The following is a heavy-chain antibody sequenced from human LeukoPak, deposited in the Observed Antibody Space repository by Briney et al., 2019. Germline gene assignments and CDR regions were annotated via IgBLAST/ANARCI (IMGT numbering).Heavy chain of an antibody. CDR1: GGSISSYY. V-gene: IGHV4-59*01. CDR2: VYYTGST. Sequence: PSETLSLTCTVSGGSISSYYWSWIRQPPGKGLEWIGFVYYTGSTNYSPSLKSRVTISVDTSKNQFSLKLSSVTAADTAVYYCAREYCSGGSCYGWFDPWGQGTLVAVSS. J-gene: IGHJ5*02. CDR3: AREYCSGGSCYGWFDP. D-gene: IGHD2-15*01.